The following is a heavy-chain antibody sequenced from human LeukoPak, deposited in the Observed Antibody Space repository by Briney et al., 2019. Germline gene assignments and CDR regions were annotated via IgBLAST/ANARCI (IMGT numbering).Heavy chain of an antibody. D-gene: IGHD3-16*01. Sequence: PSETLSLTCTVSGVSISSGGYYWSWIRQPPGKGLEWIGYIYHSGSTYYNPSLKSRVTISVDRSKNQFSLKLSSVTAADTAVYYCAQTRGGDFDYWGQGTLVTVSS. J-gene: IGHJ4*02. CDR2: IYHSGST. V-gene: IGHV4-30-2*01. CDR3: AQTRGGDFDY. CDR1: GVSISSGGYY.